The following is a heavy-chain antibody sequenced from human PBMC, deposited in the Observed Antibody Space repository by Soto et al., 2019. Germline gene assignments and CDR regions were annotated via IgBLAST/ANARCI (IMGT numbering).Heavy chain of an antibody. CDR2: VSGYNNKT. D-gene: IGHD4-17*01. V-gene: IGHV1-18*01. CDR3: ARKPASLPVDY. CDR1: GYTFSTYG. Sequence: QVQLVQSGTEVKKPGASVKVSCKASGYTFSTYGLSWGRQAPGQGLEWLGWVSGYNNKTNYAKKVQGSVTMTTDTSASTAYMELLSLSSVDTAVYYCARKPASLPVDYWGRGTLVTVSS. J-gene: IGHJ4*02.